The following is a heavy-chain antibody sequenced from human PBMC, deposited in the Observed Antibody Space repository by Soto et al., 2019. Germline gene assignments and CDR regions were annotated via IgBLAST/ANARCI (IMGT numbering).Heavy chain of an antibody. D-gene: IGHD2-2*01. J-gene: IGHJ3*02. CDR3: ARRREYYGFDI. V-gene: IGHV1-18*01. CDR2: ISAYDGRS. CDR1: GYTFTSYG. Sequence: ASVKASCKTSGYTFTSYGISWVQQAPGQRLEWMGWISAYDGRSNYAQILQGRVTMTTDTSTTTAYMELRSLRSDDTAVYYCARRREYYGFDIWGQGTRVTVSS.